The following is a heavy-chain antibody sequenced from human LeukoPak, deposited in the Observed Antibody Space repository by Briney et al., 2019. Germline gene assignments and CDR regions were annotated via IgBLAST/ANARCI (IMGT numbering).Heavy chain of an antibody. V-gene: IGHV1-2*02. D-gene: IGHD2-15*01. Sequence: ASVKVSCKASGGTFSSYAISWVRQAPGQGLEWMGWINPNSGGTNYAQKFQGRVTMTRDTSISTAYMELSRLRSDDTAVYYCAGMVAAKSMYYFDYWGQGTLVTVSS. J-gene: IGHJ4*02. CDR3: AGMVAAKSMYYFDY. CDR1: GGTFSSYA. CDR2: INPNSGGT.